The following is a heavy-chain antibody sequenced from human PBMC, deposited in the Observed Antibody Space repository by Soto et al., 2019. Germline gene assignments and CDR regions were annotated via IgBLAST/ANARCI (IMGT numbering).Heavy chain of an antibody. J-gene: IGHJ6*02. CDR1: GFTFSSYG. CDR2: ISYDGSNK. CDR3: AKDPGRYYDFWSGYYTLDYYYYYGMDV. Sequence: QVQLVESGGGVVQPGRSLRLSCAASGFTFSSYGMHWVRQAPGKGLEWVAVISYDGSNKYYADSVKGRFTISRDNSKNTLYLQMNSLRAEDTAVYYCAKDPGRYYDFWSGYYTLDYYYYYGMDVWGQGTTVTVSS. V-gene: IGHV3-30*18. D-gene: IGHD3-3*01.